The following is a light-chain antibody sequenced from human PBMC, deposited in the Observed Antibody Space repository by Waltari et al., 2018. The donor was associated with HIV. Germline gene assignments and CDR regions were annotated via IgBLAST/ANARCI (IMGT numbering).Light chain of an antibody. CDR3: YSTDSSGNHPWV. V-gene: IGLV3-10*01. J-gene: IGLJ3*02. CDR2: EDS. Sequence: SYELTQPPSASVSPGHTARATCSGDALANKYAYWYQQKSGQAPVLVIYEDSKRPSGIPERFSGSSSGTVATLTISGAQVEDEADYYCYSTDSSGNHPWVFGGGTKLTVL. CDR1: ALANKY.